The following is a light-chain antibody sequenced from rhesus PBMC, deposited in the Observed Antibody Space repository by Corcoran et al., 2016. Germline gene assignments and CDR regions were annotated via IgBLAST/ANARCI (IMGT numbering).Light chain of an antibody. CDR3: QKYNGWPWA. V-gene: IGKV3-53*02. J-gene: IGKJ1*01. CDR1: QSVSSY. Sequence: QVILTQSPATLSLSPGERATLSCRASQSVSSYLAWYQQKPGQAPRLLIYGASSRATGIPDRFSGSGSGTECTLTISSLGPEDVGVYYGQKYNGWPWAFGQGTKVEIK. CDR2: GAS.